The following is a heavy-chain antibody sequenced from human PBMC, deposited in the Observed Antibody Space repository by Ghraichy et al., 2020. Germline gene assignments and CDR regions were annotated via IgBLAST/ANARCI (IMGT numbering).Heavy chain of an antibody. J-gene: IGHJ3*02. V-gene: IGHV3-48*03. D-gene: IGHD5-24*01. CDR2: ISISGSTI. Sequence: GGSLRLSCAASGFTFSGYEMNWVRQTPGRGLEWVAYISISGSTIYYADSVKGRFTISRDNARSSLYLQMNSLRAEDTAVYYCARGGGRDYNYNAFDIWGQGTMVTVSS. CDR1: GFTFSGYE. CDR3: ARGGGRDYNYNAFDI.